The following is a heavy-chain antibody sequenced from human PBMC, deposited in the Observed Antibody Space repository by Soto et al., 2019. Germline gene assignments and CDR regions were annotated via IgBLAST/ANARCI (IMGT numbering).Heavy chain of an antibody. V-gene: IGHV3-15*07. Sequence: EVQLVESGGGLVKPGGSLRLSCAASGFTFSNAWMNWVRQAPGKGLEWVDRIKSKTDGGTTDYAAPVKGRFTISRDDSKNTLYLQMNSLKTEDTAVYYCTTAHARGYYYGMDVWGQGTTVTVSS. CDR3: TTAHARGYYYGMDV. CDR1: GFTFSNAW. J-gene: IGHJ6*02. D-gene: IGHD2-15*01. CDR2: IKSKTDGGTT.